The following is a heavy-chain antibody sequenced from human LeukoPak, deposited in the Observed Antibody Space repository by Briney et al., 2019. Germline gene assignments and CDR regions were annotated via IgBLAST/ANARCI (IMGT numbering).Heavy chain of an antibody. J-gene: IGHJ6*02. CDR2: ISAYDGNT. Sequence: ASVKVSCKASGYTFTSYGISWVRQAPGQGLEWMGWISAYDGNTNYAQKLQGRVTMTTDTSTSTAYMELRSLRSDDTAVYYCAIMVRGVTSGMDVWGQGTTVTVSS. D-gene: IGHD3-10*01. CDR3: AIMVRGVTSGMDV. CDR1: GYTFTSYG. V-gene: IGHV1-18*01.